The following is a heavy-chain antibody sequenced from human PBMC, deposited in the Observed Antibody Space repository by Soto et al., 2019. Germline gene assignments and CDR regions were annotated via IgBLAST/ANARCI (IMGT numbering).Heavy chain of an antibody. J-gene: IGHJ4*02. V-gene: IGHV3-30*18. CDR3: AKGVQQLVLDY. D-gene: IGHD6-6*01. CDR1: GFTFSSYG. Sequence: PGGSLRLSCAASGFTFSSYGMHWVRQAPGKGPEWVAVISYDGSNKYYADSVKGRFTISRDNSKNTLYLQMNSLRAEDTAVYYCAKGVQQLVLDYWGQGTLVTVSS. CDR2: ISYDGSNK.